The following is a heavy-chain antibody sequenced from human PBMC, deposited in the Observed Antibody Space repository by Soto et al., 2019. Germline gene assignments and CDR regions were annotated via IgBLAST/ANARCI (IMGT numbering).Heavy chain of an antibody. CDR2: ISSSSSYI. D-gene: IGHD2-8*01. V-gene: IGHV3-21*01. Sequence: GGSLRLSCAASGFTFSSYSMNWVRQAPGKGLEWVSSISSSSSYIYYADSVKGRFTISRDNAKNSLYLQMNSLRAEDTAVYYCARWALEDIVLMVYAAPLDYWGQGTLVTVSS. CDR1: GFTFSSYS. CDR3: ARWALEDIVLMVYAAPLDY. J-gene: IGHJ4*02.